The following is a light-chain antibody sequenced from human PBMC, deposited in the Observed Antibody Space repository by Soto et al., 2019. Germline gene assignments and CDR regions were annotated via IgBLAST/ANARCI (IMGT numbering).Light chain of an antibody. CDR2: DAS. CDR1: QSISRS. Sequence: EVVLTQSPGTLSLSPGERATLSCRASQSISRSVAWYQHRPGQAPRLLIYDASNRATGIPARFSGSGSGTDFTLTIAGLEHEDFAVYYCQQHSDWPLFTFGPGTKVDIK. CDR3: QQHSDWPLFT. V-gene: IGKV3-11*01. J-gene: IGKJ3*01.